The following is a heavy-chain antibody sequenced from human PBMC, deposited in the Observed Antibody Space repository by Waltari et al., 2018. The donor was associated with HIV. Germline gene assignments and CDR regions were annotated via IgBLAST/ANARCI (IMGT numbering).Heavy chain of an antibody. V-gene: IGHV4-31*03. CDR3: ARELQYCSSTSCYDFGYGWFDP. Sequence: QVQLQESGPGLVKPSQTLSLTCTVSGGSISSGGYYWSWIRQHPGTGLGWIGYIYYSGSTYYNPSLKSRVTISVDTSKNQFSLKLSSVTAADTAVYYCARELQYCSSTSCYDFGYGWFDPWGQGTLVTVSS. CDR1: GGSISSGGYY. CDR2: IYYSGST. D-gene: IGHD2-2*01. J-gene: IGHJ5*02.